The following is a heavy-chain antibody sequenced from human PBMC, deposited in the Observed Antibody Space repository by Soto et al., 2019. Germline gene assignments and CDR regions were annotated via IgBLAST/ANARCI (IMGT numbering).Heavy chain of an antibody. CDR3: AREMITFGGVNYYYGMDV. V-gene: IGHV1-69*13. CDR2: IIPIFGTA. J-gene: IGHJ6*02. D-gene: IGHD3-16*01. Sequence: SVKVSCKASGGTFSSYAISWVRQATGQGLEWMGGIIPIFGTANYAQKFQGRVTITADESTSTAYMELSSLRSEDTAVYYCAREMITFGGVNYYYGMDVWGQGTTVTVSS. CDR1: GGTFSSYA.